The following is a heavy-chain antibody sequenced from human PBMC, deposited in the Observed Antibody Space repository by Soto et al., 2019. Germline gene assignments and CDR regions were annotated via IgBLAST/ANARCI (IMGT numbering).Heavy chain of an antibody. Sequence: QVQLVQSGAEVKKPGASVKVSCKASGYTFTSYGISWVRQAPGQGLEWMGWISAYNGNTNYAQKLQGRVTMTTDPSTSTAYMELRSLRSDDTAVYYCARDFRYYYGSGTPEYYFDYWGQGTLVTVSS. CDR3: ARDFRYYYGSGTPEYYFDY. V-gene: IGHV1-18*01. D-gene: IGHD3-10*01. CDR2: ISAYNGNT. CDR1: GYTFTSYG. J-gene: IGHJ4*02.